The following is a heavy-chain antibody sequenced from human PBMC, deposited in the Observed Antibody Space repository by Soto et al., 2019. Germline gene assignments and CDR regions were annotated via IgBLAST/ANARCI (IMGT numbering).Heavy chain of an antibody. Sequence: QLQLQESGPGLVRPSQTLSLTCSVSGGSITSGGYYWGWIRQLPGKGLEWVAYVYSSGRTYYNPSLESRLSISLDTSKNQFSLILRSVTVADTAIYYCARDHKGFNKAFDSWGQGAMVTVSS. CDR2: VYSSGRT. J-gene: IGHJ3*02. V-gene: IGHV4-31*03. CDR1: GGSITSGGYY. CDR3: ARDHKGFNKAFDS.